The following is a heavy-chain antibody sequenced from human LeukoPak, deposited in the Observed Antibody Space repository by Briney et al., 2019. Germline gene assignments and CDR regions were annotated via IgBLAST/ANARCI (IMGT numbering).Heavy chain of an antibody. CDR2: ISHSGGT. CDR1: GASFSGYC. D-gene: IGHD3-22*01. J-gene: IGHJ4*02. V-gene: IGHV4-34*01. CDR3: ARTLDTSGYFRNFDY. Sequence: SETLSLTCAIYGASFSGYCWNWIRQPPGKGLEWIGEISHSGGTNYNPSLKSRVTISADTSKNQFSLTLSYMTAADTAVYYCARTLDTSGYFRNFDYWGQGSLVTVSS.